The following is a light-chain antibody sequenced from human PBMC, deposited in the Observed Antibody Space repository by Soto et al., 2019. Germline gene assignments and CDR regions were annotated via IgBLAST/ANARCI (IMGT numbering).Light chain of an antibody. V-gene: IGKV3-11*01. CDR2: DAS. CDR1: QSVSTY. CDR3: HQRNNWVT. Sequence: DIVLTQSPATLSLSPGERATLSCRASQSVSTYLAWYQTKPGQAPRLLIFDASNRATGVPARFSGSGSGTDFTLTISSLEPEDFAVYYCHQRNNWVTFGQGTRLDIK. J-gene: IGKJ5*01.